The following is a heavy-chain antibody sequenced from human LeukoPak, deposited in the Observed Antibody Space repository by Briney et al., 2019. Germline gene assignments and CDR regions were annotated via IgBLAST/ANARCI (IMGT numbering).Heavy chain of an antibody. V-gene: IGHV4-4*07. J-gene: IGHJ6*02. CDR1: GGSISSYY. CDR2: IYTSGST. CDR3: ARDHSGDSRVPYFDWLPRVYYYYGMDV. D-gene: IGHD3-9*01. Sequence: SETLSLTCTVSGGSISSYYWSWLRQPAGKGLEWIGRIYTSGSTNYNPSLKSRVTMSVDTSKNQFSLKLSSVTAADTAVYYCARDHSGDSRVPYFDWLPRVYYYYGMDVWGQGTTVTVSS.